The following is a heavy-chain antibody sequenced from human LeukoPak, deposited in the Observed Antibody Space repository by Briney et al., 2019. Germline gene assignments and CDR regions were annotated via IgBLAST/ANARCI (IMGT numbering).Heavy chain of an antibody. CDR2: INHSGSA. V-gene: IGHV4-34*01. CDR3: ARGRSSSSGRYFQH. D-gene: IGHD6-6*01. CDR1: GGSFSGYY. Sequence: PSETLSLTCAVYGGSFSGYYWSWIRQPPGKGPEWIGEINHSGSANYNPSLKSRVTISIDTSKRDFSLMMSSVTAADTAVYYCARGRSSSSGRYFQHWGQGTPVTVSS. J-gene: IGHJ1*01.